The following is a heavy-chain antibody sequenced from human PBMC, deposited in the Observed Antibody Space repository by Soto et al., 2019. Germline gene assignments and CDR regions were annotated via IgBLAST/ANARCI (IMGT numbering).Heavy chain of an antibody. CDR1: GFTFSNAA. D-gene: IGHD3-10*01. CDR2: ISGSGAIT. J-gene: IGHJ5*02. CDR3: ATVANCDYGS. V-gene: IGHV3-23*01. Sequence: EVQLLESGGGLVQPGGSLSLSCAASGFTFSNAAISWVRQAPGKGLEWVSVISGSGAITYYADSVKGRFTVSRDNFRNTLYLHMNSLRAEDTAVYYCATVANCDYGSWGQGTLVTVSS.